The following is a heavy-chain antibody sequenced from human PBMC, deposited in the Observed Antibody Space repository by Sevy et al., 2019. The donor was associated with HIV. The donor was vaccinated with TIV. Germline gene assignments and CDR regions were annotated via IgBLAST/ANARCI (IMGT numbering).Heavy chain of an antibody. CDR2: IYYSGST. V-gene: IGHV4-39*01. Sequence: SETLSLTCTVSGGSISSSSYYWGWIRQPPGKGLEWIGSIYYSGSTYYNPSLKSRVTISVDTSKNQFSLKLSSVTAADTAVYYCARPRSGWELLGYFDYWGQGTLVTVSS. J-gene: IGHJ4*02. D-gene: IGHD1-26*01. CDR3: ARPRSGWELLGYFDY. CDR1: GGSISSSSYY.